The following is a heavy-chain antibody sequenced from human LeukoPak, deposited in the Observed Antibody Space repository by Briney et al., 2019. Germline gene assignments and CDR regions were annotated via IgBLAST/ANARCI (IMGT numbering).Heavy chain of an antibody. D-gene: IGHD3-16*01. V-gene: IGHV3-48*01. CDR3: ARPSGHVRDGVDWFDP. CDR2: ISSSSSTI. CDR1: GSTFSSYS. J-gene: IGHJ5*02. Sequence: PGGSLRLSCAASGSTFSSYSMNWVRQAPGKGLEWVSYISSSSSTIYYADSVKGRFTISRDNAKNSLYLQMNSLRAEDTAVYYCARPSGHVRDGVDWFDPWGQGTLVTVSS.